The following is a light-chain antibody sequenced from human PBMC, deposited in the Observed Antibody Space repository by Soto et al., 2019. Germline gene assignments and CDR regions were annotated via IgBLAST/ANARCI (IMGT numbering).Light chain of an antibody. Sequence: EIVLTQSPGTLSLSPGERATLSCRASQSVSSSYLAWYQQKPGQAPRLLIYGASSRATGIPDRFSGSGSGTDFTLTISRLEPEEFAVYYCQQYGSSPLVTVGAGTKVDIK. CDR3: QQYGSSPLVT. CDR1: QSVSSSY. CDR2: GAS. V-gene: IGKV3-20*01. J-gene: IGKJ3*01.